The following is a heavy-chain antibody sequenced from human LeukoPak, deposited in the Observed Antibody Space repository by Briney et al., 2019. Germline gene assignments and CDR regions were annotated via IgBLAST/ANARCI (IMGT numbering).Heavy chain of an antibody. CDR1: GGSISSSSYY. CDR3: ARDWGI. CDR2: IYYSGST. D-gene: IGHD3-16*01. Sequence: ASEALSLTCTVSGGSISSSSYYWSWIRQPPGKGLEWIGYIYYSGSTNYNPSLKSRVTISVDTSKNQFSLKLSSVTAADTAVYYCARDWGIWGQGTMVTVSS. V-gene: IGHV4-61*01. J-gene: IGHJ3*02.